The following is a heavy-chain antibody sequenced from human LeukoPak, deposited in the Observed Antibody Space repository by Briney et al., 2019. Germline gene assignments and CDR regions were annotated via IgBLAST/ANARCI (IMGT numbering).Heavy chain of an antibody. CDR2: ISSSSSYI. CDR1: GFTFSSYS. Sequence: PGRSLRLSCAASGFTFSSYSMNWVRQAPGKGLEWVSSISSSSSYIYYADSVKGRFTISRDNAKNSLYLQMNSLRAEDTAVYYCARDRARGRWLRSPHYGMDVWGQGTTVTVSS. D-gene: IGHD5-24*01. CDR3: ARDRARGRWLRSPHYGMDV. V-gene: IGHV3-21*01. J-gene: IGHJ6*02.